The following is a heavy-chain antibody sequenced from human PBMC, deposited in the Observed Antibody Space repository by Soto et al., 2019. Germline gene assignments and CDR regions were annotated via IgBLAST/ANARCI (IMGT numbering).Heavy chain of an antibody. CDR1: RFTFSSYW. J-gene: IGHJ4*02. Sequence: PWGTLRLSCAASRFTFSSYWMHWVRQAPGKGLVWVSRINSDGSSTSYADSVKGRFTISRDNAKNTLYLQMNSLRAEDAAVYYCARAGRYSRPCFVYWGQGTLGTACS. D-gene: IGHD6-13*01. V-gene: IGHV3-74*01. CDR2: INSDGSST. CDR3: ARAGRYSRPCFVY.